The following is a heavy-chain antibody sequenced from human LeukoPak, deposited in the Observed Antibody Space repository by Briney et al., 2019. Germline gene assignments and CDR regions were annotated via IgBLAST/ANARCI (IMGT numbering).Heavy chain of an antibody. V-gene: IGHV1-18*01. D-gene: IGHD2-2*01. CDR2: ISAYNGNT. Sequence: ASVKVSCKASGYTFTGYGIIWVRQAPGQGLEWMGWISAYNGNTNYAQKLQGRVTMTTDTSTSTAYMELRSLRSDDTAVYYCARELDVVPAAMDWFDPWGQGTLVTVSS. CDR3: ARELDVVPAAMDWFDP. CDR1: GYTFTGYG. J-gene: IGHJ5*02.